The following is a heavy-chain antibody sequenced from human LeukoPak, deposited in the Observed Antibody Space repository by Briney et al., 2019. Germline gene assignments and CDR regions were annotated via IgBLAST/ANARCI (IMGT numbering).Heavy chain of an antibody. D-gene: IGHD6-19*01. J-gene: IGHJ4*02. CDR2: IYYSGNT. Sequence: SSETLSLTCTVSGGSISSSSYYWGWIRQPPGKGLEWIGSIYYSGNTYYNPSLKSRVTISVDTSKNQFSLKLSSVTAADTAVYYCARRIAVASFDYWGQGTLVTVSS. CDR1: GGSISSSSYY. V-gene: IGHV4-39*01. CDR3: ARRIAVASFDY.